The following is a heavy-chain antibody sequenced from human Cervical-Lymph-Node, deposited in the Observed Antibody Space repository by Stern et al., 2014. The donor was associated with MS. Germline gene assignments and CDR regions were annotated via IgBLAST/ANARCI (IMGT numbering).Heavy chain of an antibody. J-gene: IGHJ4*02. CDR1: GFSFDNAW. CDR2: IKSKVDGGTT. Sequence: QLVESGGGLVKPGGSLRLSCAASGFSFDNAWMSWVRQAQGKGLEWVGRIKSKVDGGTTDYAAPVNGRFTISRDDSENTLYLQMNSLKTEDTAMYYCTTESPHFDYWGQGTLVTVSS. V-gene: IGHV3-15*01. CDR3: TTESPHFDY.